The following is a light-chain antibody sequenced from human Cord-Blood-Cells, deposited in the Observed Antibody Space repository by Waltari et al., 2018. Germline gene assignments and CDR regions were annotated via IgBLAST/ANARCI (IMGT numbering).Light chain of an antibody. CDR2: WAS. Sequence: DIVMTQSPDSLAVALGERATINCKSSQSVLYSSNNKNYLAWYQQKPGQPLKLLISWASTRESGVPDRFSGSGSGTDFTLTISSLQAEDVAVYYCQQYYSTPYTFGQGTKLEIK. J-gene: IGKJ2*01. CDR3: QQYYSTPYT. CDR1: QSVLYSSNNKNY. V-gene: IGKV4-1*01.